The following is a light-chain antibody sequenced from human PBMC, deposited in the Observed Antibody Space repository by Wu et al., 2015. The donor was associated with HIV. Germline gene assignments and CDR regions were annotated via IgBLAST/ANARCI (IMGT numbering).Light chain of an antibody. Sequence: DIQLTQSPSFLSASVGDRITITCRASQGISSSLAWYQQEPGKAPKLLIYAASTLQSGVPSRFSGSGSGTEFTLTISSLQPEDFATYYCLQLNSYPPYTFGQGTKLE. CDR1: QGISSS. V-gene: IGKV1-9*01. CDR3: LQLNSYPPYT. J-gene: IGKJ2*01. CDR2: AAS.